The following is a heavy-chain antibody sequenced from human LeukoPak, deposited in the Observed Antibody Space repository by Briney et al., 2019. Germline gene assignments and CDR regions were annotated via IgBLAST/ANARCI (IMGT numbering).Heavy chain of an antibody. CDR1: GGSISGSAYY. V-gene: IGHV4-31*03. J-gene: IGHJ4*02. Sequence: PSETLSLTCTVSGGSISGSAYYWTWIRHLPGKGLEWIGYIHYTGSSYYIPSLQSRVSMSVDMSKNQFSLNLTSVTAADTAVYYCARQEVVAIGCFDSWGQGTLVSVSS. CDR3: ARQEVVAIGCFDS. CDR2: IHYTGSS. D-gene: IGHD5-12*01.